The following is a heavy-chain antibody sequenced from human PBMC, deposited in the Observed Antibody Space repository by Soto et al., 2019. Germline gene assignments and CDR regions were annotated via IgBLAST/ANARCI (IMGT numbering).Heavy chain of an antibody. V-gene: IGHV1-69*01. Sequence: GSAVKVSCKASGVTFSRQDMRWVRQAPGQGLEWMGGIIPIFGTPQYAEKFQDRVTITADESTSTAYMELSSLTSEDTAGYYCATNEDRDGYSFDYWGQGTRVTVSS. CDR1: GVTFSRQD. D-gene: IGHD5-12*01. CDR2: IIPIFGTP. J-gene: IGHJ4*02. CDR3: ATNEDRDGYSFDY.